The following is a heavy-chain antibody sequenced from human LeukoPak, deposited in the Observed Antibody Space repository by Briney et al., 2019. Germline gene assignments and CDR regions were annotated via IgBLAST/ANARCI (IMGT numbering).Heavy chain of an antibody. CDR3: ARNYGSGSYYPFDY. V-gene: IGHV4-4*02. CDR1: GGSISSSNW. CDR2: IYHSGST. D-gene: IGHD3-10*01. J-gene: IGHJ4*02. Sequence: SGTLSLTCAVSGGSISSSNWWSWVCQPPGKGLEWIGEIYHSGSTNYNPSLKSRVTISVDKSKNQFSLKLSSVTAADTAVYYCARNYGSGSYYPFDYWGQGTLVTVSS.